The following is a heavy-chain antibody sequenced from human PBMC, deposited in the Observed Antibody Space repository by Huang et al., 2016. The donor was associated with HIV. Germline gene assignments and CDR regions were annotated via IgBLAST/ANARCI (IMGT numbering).Heavy chain of an antibody. CDR2: IISSDSTI. Sequence: EVQLVESGGGVVQPGGSLRLSCVASGFTFYTYSMNWVRQAPGKGLEWLSYIISSDSTIYYADSVKGRFTISRDNAKNSLYLQMNSLRAEDTAVYYCARDLPGGITGVTVGLDYWGQGTLVSVSS. V-gene: IGHV3-48*01. D-gene: IGHD1-20*01. CDR1: GFTFYTYS. J-gene: IGHJ4*02. CDR3: ARDLPGGITGVTVGLDY.